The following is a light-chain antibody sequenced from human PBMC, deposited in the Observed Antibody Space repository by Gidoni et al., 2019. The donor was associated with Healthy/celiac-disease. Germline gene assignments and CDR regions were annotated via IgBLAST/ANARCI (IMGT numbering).Light chain of an antibody. J-gene: IGLJ2*01. CDR3: QVWDSSSDHPGVV. V-gene: IGLV3-21*04. Sequence: SYVLTQPPSVSVAPGKTARITCGGNNIGSTSVHWYQQKPGQAPVLVIYYDSDRPSGIPERFSGSNSGNTATLTISRVEAGDEADYYCQVWDSSSDHPGVVFGGGTKLTVL. CDR1: NIGSTS. CDR2: YDS.